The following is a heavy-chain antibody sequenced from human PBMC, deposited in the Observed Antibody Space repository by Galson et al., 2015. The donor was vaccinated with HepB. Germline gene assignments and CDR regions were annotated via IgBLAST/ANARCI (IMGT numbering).Heavy chain of an antibody. CDR2: IRSKPYGATT. CDR3: ARVHKDTYGYYYYYMDV. J-gene: IGHJ6*03. V-gene: IGHV3-49*03. Sequence: LRLSCAGSGFTFGDYAMSWFRQAPGKGLEWVSFIRSKPYGATTEYAASVKGRFILSRDDSNSIAYLQMNSLKTEDTAVYYCARVHKDTYGYYYYYMDVWGKGTTVTVSS. D-gene: IGHD5-18*01. CDR1: GFTFGDYA.